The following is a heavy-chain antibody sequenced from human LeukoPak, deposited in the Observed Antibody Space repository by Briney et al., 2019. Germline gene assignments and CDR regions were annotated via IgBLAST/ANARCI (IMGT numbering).Heavy chain of an antibody. J-gene: IGHJ4*02. CDR1: GGSINGYS. CDR2: IYHSGTT. Sequence: PSETLSLTCTIRGGSINGYSWSWIRQTPEKGLEWIGEIYHSGTTNYRLSPKSRVTISFDKSTNQFPLTMTSVTAADTAVYYCPSQSGTVTPIDYWGQGTLVTVSS. CDR3: PSQSGTVTPIDY. D-gene: IGHD3/OR15-3a*01. V-gene: IGHV4-34*01.